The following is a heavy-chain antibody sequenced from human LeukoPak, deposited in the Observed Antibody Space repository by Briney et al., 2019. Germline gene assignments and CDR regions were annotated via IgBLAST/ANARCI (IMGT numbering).Heavy chain of an antibody. CDR1: GYTFTSYS. CDR2: INPNSGDT. D-gene: IGHD2-2*01. Sequence: ASVKVSCKASGYTFTSYSMHWVRQAPGQGLEYMGWINPNSGDTNYAQKFQGRATMTRDTSMSTAYMEVSGLRFDDTAVYYCARDGEVRQGHCSTTSCPVDYWGQGTLITVSS. V-gene: IGHV1-2*02. CDR3: ARDGEVRQGHCSTTSCPVDY. J-gene: IGHJ4*02.